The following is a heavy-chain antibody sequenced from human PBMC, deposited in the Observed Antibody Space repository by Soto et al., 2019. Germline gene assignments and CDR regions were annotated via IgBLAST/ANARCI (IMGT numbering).Heavy chain of an antibody. Sequence: SETLSLTCAVYGGSFSGYYWSWIRQPPGKGLEWIGEINHSGSTNYNPSLKSRVTISVDTSKNQFSLKLSSVTAADTAVYYCASIKVLGTGSYWVDYWGQGTLVTVSS. D-gene: IGHD1-26*01. V-gene: IGHV4-34*01. CDR1: GGSFSGYY. CDR3: ASIKVLGTGSYWVDY. CDR2: INHSGST. J-gene: IGHJ4*02.